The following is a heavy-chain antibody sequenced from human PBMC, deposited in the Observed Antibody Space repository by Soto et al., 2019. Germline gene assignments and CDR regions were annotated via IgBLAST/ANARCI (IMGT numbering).Heavy chain of an antibody. V-gene: IGHV1-18*01. J-gene: IGHJ4*02. CDR2: ISAYNGNT. CDR3: ASDCPPARE. CDR1: GYTFTSYH. Sequence: QVQLVQSGAEVKKPGASVKVSCKASGYTFTSYHITWVRQAPGQGLEWMGWISAYNGNTNYAQKPQGRGTMTTDTTTSTAYMELGVLRADDPAVYSGASDCPPAREWGQATLVTVSS.